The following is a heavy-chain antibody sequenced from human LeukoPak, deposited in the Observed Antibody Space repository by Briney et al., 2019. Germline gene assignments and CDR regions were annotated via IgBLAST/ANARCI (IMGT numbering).Heavy chain of an antibody. CDR2: IRSKAYGGTT. J-gene: IGHJ5*02. Sequence: GGSLRLSCTASGFTFGDYAMSWVRQAPGKGLEWVGFIRSKAYGGTTEYAASVKGRFTISRDDSKSIAYLQMNSLKTEDTAVYYCTADLWLSSDWFDPWGQGTLVTVSS. CDR1: GFTFGDYA. D-gene: IGHD3-10*01. V-gene: IGHV3-49*04. CDR3: TADLWLSSDWFDP.